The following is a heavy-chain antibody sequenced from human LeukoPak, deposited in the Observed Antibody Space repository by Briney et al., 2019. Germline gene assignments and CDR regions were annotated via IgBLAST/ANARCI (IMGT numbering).Heavy chain of an antibody. CDR2: ISSSGSTI. CDR1: GFTFSSYS. Sequence: GSLRLSCAASGFTFSSYSMNWVRQAPGKGLEWVSYISSSGSTIYYADSVEGRFTISRDNAKNSLYLQMNSLRAEDTAVYYCARDFVKYDILTGYYRRIGMDVWGQGTTVTVSS. J-gene: IGHJ6*02. V-gene: IGHV3-48*04. CDR3: ARDFVKYDILTGYYRRIGMDV. D-gene: IGHD3-9*01.